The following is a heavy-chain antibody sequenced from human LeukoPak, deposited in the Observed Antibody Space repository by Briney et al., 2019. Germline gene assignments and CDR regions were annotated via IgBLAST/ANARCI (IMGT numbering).Heavy chain of an antibody. CDR1: GYTFTSYD. J-gene: IGHJ3*02. V-gene: IGHV1-8*01. D-gene: IGHD6-19*01. CDR2: MNPSSGNT. Sequence: ASVKVSCKASGYTFTSYDINWVRQATGQGLEWMGWMNPSSGNTGYAQKFQGRVTMTRNTSISTAYMELSSLRSEDTAVYYCVGMYSSGWYGDAFDIWGQGTMVTVSS. CDR3: VGMYSSGWYGDAFDI.